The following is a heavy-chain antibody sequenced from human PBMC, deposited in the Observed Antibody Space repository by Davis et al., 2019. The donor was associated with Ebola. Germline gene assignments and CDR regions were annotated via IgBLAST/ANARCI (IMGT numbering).Heavy chain of an antibody. CDR2: ISSSGSTI. D-gene: IGHD3-22*01. CDR3: ARAIDYYDSSGYSGFHYYYYYMDV. J-gene: IGHJ6*03. Sequence: GESLKISCAASGFTFSSYEMNWVRQAPGKGLEWVSYISSSGSTIYYADSVKGRFTISRDNAKNSLYLQMNSLRAEDTAVYYCARAIDYYDSSGYSGFHYYYYYMDVWGKGTTVTVSS. V-gene: IGHV3-48*03. CDR1: GFTFSSYE.